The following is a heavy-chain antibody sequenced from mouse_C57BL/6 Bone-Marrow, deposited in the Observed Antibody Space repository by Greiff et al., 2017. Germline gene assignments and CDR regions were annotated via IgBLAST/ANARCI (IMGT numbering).Heavy chain of an antibody. V-gene: IGHV14-4*01. Sequence: VQLQQSGAELVRPGASVTLSCTASGFNIKDDYMHWVKQRPEQGLAWIGWIDPENGDTEYASQFQGKATITADTSSNTAYLQLSSLTSEDTAVYYCTKGLTTFDYWGQGTTLTVSS. CDR1: GFNIKDDY. CDR3: TKGLTTFDY. CDR2: IDPENGDT. J-gene: IGHJ2*01. D-gene: IGHD1-1*01.